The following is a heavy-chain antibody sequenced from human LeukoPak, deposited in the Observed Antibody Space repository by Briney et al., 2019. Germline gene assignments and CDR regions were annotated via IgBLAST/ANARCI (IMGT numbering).Heavy chain of an antibody. CDR1: GGSINSYS. Sequence: SETLSLTCTVSGGSINSYSWTWIRQPPGKGLEWIGYIYTSGSTNYNPSLKSRVTISVDTSKNQFSLKLSSVTAADTAVYYCARTRRDYYDSSGYPYWGQGTLVTVSS. J-gene: IGHJ4*02. D-gene: IGHD3-22*01. CDR3: ARTRRDYYDSSGYPY. CDR2: IYTSGST. V-gene: IGHV4-4*09.